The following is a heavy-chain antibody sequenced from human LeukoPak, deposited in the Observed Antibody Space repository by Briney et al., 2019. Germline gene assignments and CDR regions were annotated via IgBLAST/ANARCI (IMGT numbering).Heavy chain of an antibody. D-gene: IGHD2-15*01. CDR1: GVSFSGYY. V-gene: IGHV4-34*01. Sequence: SETLSLTCAVYGVSFSGYYWSWIRQPPGKGLEWIGEINHSGSTNYNPSLKSRVTISVDTSKNQFSLKLSSVTAADTAVYYCARYCSGGSCYDDAFDIWGQGTMVTVSS. CDR3: ARYCSGGSCYDDAFDI. J-gene: IGHJ3*02. CDR2: INHSGST.